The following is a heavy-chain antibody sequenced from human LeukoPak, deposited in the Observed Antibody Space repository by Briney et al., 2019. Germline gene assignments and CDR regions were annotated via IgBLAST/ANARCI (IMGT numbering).Heavy chain of an antibody. J-gene: IGHJ4*02. CDR3: ARGISSFDY. Sequence: SDTLSLTCTVSGGSISSYYWNWIRQPPGKGLEWIGYINYSRGTKYNPFFKSRVTISLDTSKNQFSLKLNSVTTADTAVYSCARGISSFDYWGQGTLVTVSS. CDR2: INYSRGT. V-gene: IGHV4-59*07. D-gene: IGHD2-15*01. CDR1: GGSISSYY.